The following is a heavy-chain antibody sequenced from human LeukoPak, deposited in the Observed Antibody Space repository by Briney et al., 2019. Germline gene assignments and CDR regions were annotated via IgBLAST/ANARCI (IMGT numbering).Heavy chain of an antibody. CDR3: AKGNYYDSSGYLYYFDY. CDR1: GFTFSSYS. J-gene: IGHJ4*02. D-gene: IGHD3-22*01. CDR2: ISGSGGST. V-gene: IGHV3-23*01. Sequence: PGGSLRLSCAASGFTFSSYSMNWVRQAPGKGLEWVSAISGSGGSTYYADSVKGRFTISRDNSKNTLYLQMNSLRAEDTAVYCCAKGNYYDSSGYLYYFDYWGQGTLLTVSS.